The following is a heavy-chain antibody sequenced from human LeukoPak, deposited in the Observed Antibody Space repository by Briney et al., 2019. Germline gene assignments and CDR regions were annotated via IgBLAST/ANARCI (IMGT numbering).Heavy chain of an antibody. Sequence: SETLSLTCTVSGGSISSYYWGWIRQPVGKGLEWIGRIYTSGSTNYNPSLKSRVTMSVDTSKNQFSLKLSSVTAADTAVYYCARTPIYDYYGSGSYYKAGNYFDYWGQGTLVTVSS. CDR2: IYTSGST. V-gene: IGHV4-4*07. D-gene: IGHD3-10*01. CDR1: GGSISSYY. J-gene: IGHJ4*02. CDR3: ARTPIYDYYGSGSYYKAGNYFDY.